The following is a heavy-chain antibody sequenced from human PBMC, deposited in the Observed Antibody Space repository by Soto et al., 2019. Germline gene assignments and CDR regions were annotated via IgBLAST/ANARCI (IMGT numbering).Heavy chain of an antibody. CDR1: GFTFSSYA. V-gene: IGHV3-23*01. D-gene: IGHD3-10*01. CDR3: AKAPYGSGSYNVSPDY. J-gene: IGHJ4*02. Sequence: EVQLLESGGGLVQPGGSLRLSCAASGFTFSSYAMSWVRQAPGKGLEWVSAISGSGGSTYYADSVKGRFTISRDNSKNTLYLQMNSLRAEDTAVYYCAKAPYGSGSYNVSPDYWGQGTLVTVSS. CDR2: ISGSGGST.